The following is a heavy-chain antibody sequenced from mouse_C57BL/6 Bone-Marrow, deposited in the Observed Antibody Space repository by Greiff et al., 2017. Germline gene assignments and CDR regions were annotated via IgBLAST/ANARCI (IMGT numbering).Heavy chain of an antibody. Sequence: QVQLQQPGAELVKPGASVKLSCKASGYTFTSYWMHWVKQRPGQGLEWIGMIHPNSGSTNYNEKFKSKATLTVDKSSSTAYMQRSSLTSEGSAVYYCARIPLYYGNDYGYFDVWGTGTTVTVSS. CDR3: ARIPLYYGNDYGYFDV. D-gene: IGHD2-1*01. CDR1: GYTFTSYW. J-gene: IGHJ1*03. CDR2: IHPNSGST. V-gene: IGHV1-64*01.